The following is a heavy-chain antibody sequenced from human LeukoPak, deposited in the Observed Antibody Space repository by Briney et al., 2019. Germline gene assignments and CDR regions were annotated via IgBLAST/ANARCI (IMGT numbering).Heavy chain of an antibody. CDR3: ARGSGGTNIFDY. Sequence: PSQTLSLTCTVSGGSISSGDYYWSWIRQPPGKGLEWIGYIYYSGSTYYNPSLKSRVTISVDTSKNQFSLKLSSVTAADTAVYYCARGSGGTNIFDYWGQGTLVTVSS. CDR2: IYYSGST. J-gene: IGHJ4*02. CDR1: GGSISSGDYY. V-gene: IGHV4-30-4*08. D-gene: IGHD2-8*02.